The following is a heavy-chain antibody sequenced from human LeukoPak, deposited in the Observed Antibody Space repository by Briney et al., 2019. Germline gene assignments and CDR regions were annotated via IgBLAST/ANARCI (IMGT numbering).Heavy chain of an antibody. CDR1: GFTFSSYP. Sequence: GGSLRLSCAASGFTFSSYPIHWVRQAPGMGLEWVTLISHDGSKEYYADAVRGRFTISRDNSRNTLYLQMNSLRGADTAVYYCARGYSHGSATFDNWGHGILVVVSS. D-gene: IGHD5-18*01. CDR3: ARGYSHGSATFDN. J-gene: IGHJ4*01. CDR2: ISHDGSKE. V-gene: IGHV3-30*04.